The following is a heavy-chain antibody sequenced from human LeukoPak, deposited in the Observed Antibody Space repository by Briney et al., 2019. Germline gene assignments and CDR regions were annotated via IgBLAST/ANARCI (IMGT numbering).Heavy chain of an antibody. Sequence: PGGSLRLSCAASGFTFTSYAMSWVRQAPGQGLEWVSSIIGSGGSTFYAHTVQGRFTISRDNSMNTPYLQMNNLRAEDTAVYYCAKRFRSSTVTTFFFDYWGEGTLGTVSS. D-gene: IGHD4-17*01. CDR2: IIGSGGST. J-gene: IGHJ4*02. CDR3: AKRFRSSTVTTFFFDY. V-gene: IGHV3-23*01. CDR1: GFTFTSYA.